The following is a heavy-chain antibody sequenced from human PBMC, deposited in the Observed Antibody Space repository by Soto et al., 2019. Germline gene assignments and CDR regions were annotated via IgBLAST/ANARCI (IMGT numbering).Heavy chain of an antibody. Sequence: LSLTCTVSGGSISSYYWSWIRQPAGKGLEWIGRIYTSGSTNYNPSLKSRVTMSVDTSKNQFSLKLSSVTAADTAVYYCARGRAAARPTDWFDPWGQGTLVTVSS. CDR3: ARGRAAARPTDWFDP. V-gene: IGHV4-4*07. CDR1: GGSISSYY. CDR2: IYTSGST. D-gene: IGHD6-6*01. J-gene: IGHJ5*02.